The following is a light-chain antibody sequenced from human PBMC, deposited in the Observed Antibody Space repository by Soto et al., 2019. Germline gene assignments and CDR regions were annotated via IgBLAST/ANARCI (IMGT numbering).Light chain of an antibody. CDR2: AAS. CDR3: QQSYSTLLIT. CDR1: QSINTY. V-gene: IGKV1-39*01. Sequence: DIQMTQSPSSLSASVGDRVTITCRASQSINTYLNWYQQIPGKSPKLLIYAASSLHSGVPLRFSGSGSGTDFTLTINSLQPEDFATYYCQQSYSTLLITFGQGTRLEIK. J-gene: IGKJ5*01.